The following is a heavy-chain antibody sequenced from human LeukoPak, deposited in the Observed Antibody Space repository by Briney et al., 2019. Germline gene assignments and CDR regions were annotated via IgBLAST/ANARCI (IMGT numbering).Heavy chain of an antibody. D-gene: IGHD6-6*01. CDR2: ISSSGSTI. V-gene: IGHV3-48*04. CDR1: GFTFSSYW. Sequence: GGSLRLSCAASGFTFSSYWMSWVRQAPGKGLEWVSYISSSGSTIYYADSVKGRFTISRDNAKNSLYLQMNSLRAEDTAVYYCARSFGAARPDYYYYMDVWGKGTTVTVSS. J-gene: IGHJ6*03. CDR3: ARSFGAARPDYYYYMDV.